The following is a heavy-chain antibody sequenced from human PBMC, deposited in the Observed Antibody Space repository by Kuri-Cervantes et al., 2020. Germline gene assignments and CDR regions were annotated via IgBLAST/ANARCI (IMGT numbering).Heavy chain of an antibody. CDR3: AKDPSSPYGDYDYFDY. CDR2: INAGNGNT. D-gene: IGHD4-17*01. Sequence: ASVKVSCKASGYTFTSYAMHWVRQAPGQRLEWMGWINAGNGNTKYSQKFQGRVTITRDTSASTAYMELSSLRSEDTAVYYCAKDPSSPYGDYDYFDYWGQGTLVTVSS. J-gene: IGHJ4*02. V-gene: IGHV1-3*01. CDR1: GYTFTSYA.